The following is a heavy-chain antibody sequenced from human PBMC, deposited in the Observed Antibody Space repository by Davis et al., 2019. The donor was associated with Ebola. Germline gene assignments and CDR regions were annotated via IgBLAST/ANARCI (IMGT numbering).Heavy chain of an antibody. CDR2: IIPILGIA. CDR3: AKRYTAGWYYFDY. D-gene: IGHD3-16*02. J-gene: IGHJ4*02. V-gene: IGHV1-69*02. CDR1: GGTFSSYT. Sequence: SVKVSCKASGGTFSSYTISWVRQAPGQGLEWMGRIIPILGIANYAQKFQGRVSITADESTSTAYMELSGLRSEDTATYYCAKRYTAGWYYFDYWGQGTLVTVSS.